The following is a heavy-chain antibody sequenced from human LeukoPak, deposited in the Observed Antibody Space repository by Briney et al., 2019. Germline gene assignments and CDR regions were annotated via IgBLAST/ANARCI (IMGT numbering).Heavy chain of an antibody. D-gene: IGHD3-22*01. CDR3: ARDSLRDYYNSSGPYTWFDP. CDR2: INPSGGST. V-gene: IGHV1-46*01. Sequence: ASVKVSCKASGYTFTSYYMHWVRQAPGQGLEWMGIINPSGGSTSYAQKFQGRVTMTRDTSTSTVYMELSSLRSEDTAVYYCARDSLRDYYNSSGPYTWFDPGGQGPRVPVPS. CDR1: GYTFTSYY. J-gene: IGHJ5*02.